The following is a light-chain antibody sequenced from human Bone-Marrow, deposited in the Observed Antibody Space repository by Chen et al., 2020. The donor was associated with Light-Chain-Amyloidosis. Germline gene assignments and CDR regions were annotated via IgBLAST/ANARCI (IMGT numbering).Light chain of an antibody. V-gene: IGLV2-14*01. CDR2: EVT. CDR1: SSDVGGDNH. J-gene: IGLJ1*01. Sequence: QSALTQPAFVSGSPGQSITISCTGTSSDVGGDNHVSWYQQHPDKAPKLMIYEVTNRPSWVPHRFSGSKADNTASLTIAGLQTEDEADDCGGSDTITNTLVCGSGTRLT. CDR3: GSDTITNTLV.